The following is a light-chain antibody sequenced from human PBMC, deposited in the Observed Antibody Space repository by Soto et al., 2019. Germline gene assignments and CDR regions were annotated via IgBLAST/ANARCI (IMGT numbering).Light chain of an antibody. V-gene: IGLV2-23*01. CDR3: CSYAGSSTFYV. Sequence: QSVLTQPASVSGSPGQSITISCTGTSSDVGSYNLLSWYQQHPGKAPKLMIYEGSKRPSGVSNRFSGSKSGNTASLTISGLQAEDEADYYCCSYAGSSTFYVFGTGTKVTVL. CDR2: EGS. J-gene: IGLJ1*01. CDR1: SSDVGSYNL.